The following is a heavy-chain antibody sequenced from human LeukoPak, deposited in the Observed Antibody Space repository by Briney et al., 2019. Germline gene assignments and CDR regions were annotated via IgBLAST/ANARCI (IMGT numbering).Heavy chain of an antibody. CDR3: ARGYSVRGDY. Sequence: GGSLRLSCAASGFTFSNAWMNWVRQAPGKGLEWVSSISSSSSYIYYADSVKGRFTISRDNAKNTLYLQMNSLRVEDTAVYYCARGYSVRGDYWGQGTLVTVSS. CDR1: GFTFSNAW. CDR2: ISSSSSYI. V-gene: IGHV3-21*01. J-gene: IGHJ4*02. D-gene: IGHD2-21*01.